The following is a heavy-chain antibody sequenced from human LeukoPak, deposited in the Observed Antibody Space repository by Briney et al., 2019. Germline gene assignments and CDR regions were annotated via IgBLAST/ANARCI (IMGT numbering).Heavy chain of an antibody. V-gene: IGHV3-21*04. CDR1: GFTFSSYS. Sequence: GGSLRLSCAASGFTFSSYSMNWVRQAPGKGLEWVSSISSSSSYIYYADSVKGRFTISRDNSKNTLYLQMNSLRAEDTAVYYCAKDLFDPRVGAMYYFDYWGQGTLVTVSS. CDR2: ISSSSSYI. J-gene: IGHJ4*02. CDR3: AKDLFDPRVGAMYYFDY. D-gene: IGHD1-26*01.